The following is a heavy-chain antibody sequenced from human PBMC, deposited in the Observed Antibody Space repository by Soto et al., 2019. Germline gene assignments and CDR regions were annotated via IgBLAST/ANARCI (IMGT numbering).Heavy chain of an antibody. CDR2: INNSSSYT. Sequence: PGGSLRLSCVASGFTFNYYMSWIRQAPGKGLEWVSYINNSSSYTNYADSVKGRFTISRDNAKNSLYLQMNSLRADDTAVYYCARGLPRVAGAAPYYFDLWGQGTLVTVSS. J-gene: IGHJ4*02. CDR1: GFTFNYY. D-gene: IGHD1-26*01. CDR3: ARGLPRVAGAAPYYFDL. V-gene: IGHV3-11*05.